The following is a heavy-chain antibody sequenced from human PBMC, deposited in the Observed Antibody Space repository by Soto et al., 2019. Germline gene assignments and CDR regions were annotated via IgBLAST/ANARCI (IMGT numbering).Heavy chain of an antibody. Sequence: ASVKVSCKASGYTFTSYDINWVRQATGQGLEWMGWMNPNSGNTGYAQKFQGRVTMTRNTSISTAYMELSSLRSEATAVYYCARGGPYCSGGSCYQYSGYDIFGALYYFDYWGQGTLVTVSS. CDR1: GYTFTSYD. J-gene: IGHJ4*02. V-gene: IGHV1-8*01. D-gene: IGHD2-15*01. CDR3: ARGGPYCSGGSCYQYSGYDIFGALYYFDY. CDR2: MNPNSGNT.